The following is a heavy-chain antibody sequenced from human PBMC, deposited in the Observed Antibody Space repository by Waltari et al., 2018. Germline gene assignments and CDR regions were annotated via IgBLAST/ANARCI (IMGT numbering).Heavy chain of an antibody. D-gene: IGHD1-20*01. V-gene: IGHV3-11*01. CDR2: ISSSGTTI. CDR1: GFRFREYY. Sequence: QMVESGGGLVWPGGSLTLSCAASGFRFREYYMSWIRQAPGKGLELVSYISSSGTTILYADSVKGRFTISRDNAKNSLHMEMNNLRAEDTAVYYCARGITSAFDYWGQGSLVTVSS. CDR3: ARGITSAFDY. J-gene: IGHJ4*02.